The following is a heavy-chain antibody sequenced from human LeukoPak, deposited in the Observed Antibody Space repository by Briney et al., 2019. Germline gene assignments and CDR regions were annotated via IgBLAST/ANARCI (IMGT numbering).Heavy chain of an antibody. D-gene: IGHD5-18*01. CDR3: ARVEYIYGYGS. V-gene: IGHV3-11*01. CDR1: GFTFSDYY. CDR2: ISSSGSTI. J-gene: IGHJ5*02. Sequence: GGSLRLSCAASGFTFSDYYMSWIRQAPGKGLEWVSHISSSGSTICYADSVKGRFTISRDNGKNSLSLQMNSLRAEDTAVYYCARVEYIYGYGSWGQGTLVTVSS.